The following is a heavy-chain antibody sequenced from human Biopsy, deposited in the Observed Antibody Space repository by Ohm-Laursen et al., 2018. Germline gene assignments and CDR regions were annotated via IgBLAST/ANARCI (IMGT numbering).Heavy chain of an antibody. CDR3: ARGYARRVSIFEASIYWFDS. CDR2: MIPSSGKT. CDR1: GYTFTTYD. V-gene: IGHV1-8*01. Sequence: ASVKVSCKASGYTFTTYDVNWVRQARGQGLEWMGWMIPSSGKTGYAQRFQGRVTLTMNTSISTAYMELSGLRSEDTAVYFCARGYARRVSIFEASIYWFDSWGQGTLVTVSS. J-gene: IGHJ5*01. D-gene: IGHD3-16*01.